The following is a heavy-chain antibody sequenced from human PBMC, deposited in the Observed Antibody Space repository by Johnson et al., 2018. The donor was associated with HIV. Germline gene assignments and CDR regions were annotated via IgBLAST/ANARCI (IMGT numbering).Heavy chain of an antibody. J-gene: IGHJ3*02. D-gene: IGHD2-15*01. CDR3: AREMVAAKDAFDI. V-gene: IGHV3-30*04. CDR2: ISYDGSNK. Sequence: QVQLVESGGGVVQPGRSLRLSCAASGFTFSQFAMHWVRQAPGKGLEWVAVISYDGSNKYYADSVKGRFTISRDNFKNTLYLQMDSLRAEDTAVYFCAREMVAAKDAFDIWGQGTMVTVSS. CDR1: GFTFSQFA.